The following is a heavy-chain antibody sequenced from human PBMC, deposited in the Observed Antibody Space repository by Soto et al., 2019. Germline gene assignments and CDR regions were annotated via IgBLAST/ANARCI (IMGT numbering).Heavy chain of an antibody. D-gene: IGHD3-3*01. CDR2: ISGSGGST. CDR1: GFTFSSYA. J-gene: IGHJ6*02. CDR3: AKDSTKVLRFLEWLFFPDV. Sequence: GGSLRLSCSASGFTFSSYAMHWVRQAPGKGLEYVSAISGSGGSTYYADSVKGRFTISRDNSKNTLYLQMNSLRAEDTTVYYCAKDSTKVLRFLEWLFFPDVWGQGTTVTVSS. V-gene: IGHV3-64*04.